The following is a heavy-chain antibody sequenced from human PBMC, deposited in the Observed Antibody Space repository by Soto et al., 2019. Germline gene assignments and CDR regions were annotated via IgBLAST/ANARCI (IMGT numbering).Heavy chain of an antibody. Sequence: GGSLRLSCEASGFSFSSFAMNWVRQAPGRGLEWVSDISDDGASLYYAYSLKGRFTISRDNAKNPPSLQMNSLRDQATGVYYCARENAVKAWLHHFGHWGPGTLVTVSS. D-gene: IGHD5-18*01. CDR1: GFSFSSFA. CDR2: ISDDGASL. J-gene: IGHJ4*02. V-gene: IGHV3-48*03. CDR3: ARENAVKAWLHHFGH.